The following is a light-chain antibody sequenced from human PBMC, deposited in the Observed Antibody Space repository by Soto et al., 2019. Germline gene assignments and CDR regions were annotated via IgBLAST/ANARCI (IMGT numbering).Light chain of an antibody. CDR1: SSDVGSYNL. V-gene: IGLV2-23*01. CDR3: CSFALRSTLI. Sequence: QSALTQPASVSGSPGQSITISCTGTSSDVGSYNLVSWYQQYQGKAPKLMIYEGGKRPSGVSNRFSGSKSGNTASLTISGLQAEDEADYYCCSFALRSTLIFGGGTKLTVL. J-gene: IGLJ2*01. CDR2: EGG.